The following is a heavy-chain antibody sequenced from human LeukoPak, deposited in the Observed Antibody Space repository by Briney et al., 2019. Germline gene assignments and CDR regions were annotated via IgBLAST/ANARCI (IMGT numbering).Heavy chain of an antibody. Sequence: GGALRLSCVPPGFTFSSSWVQCGSDGLEERLLRVSRINSEGTSTSNADFVKGRFAISRDNAKNTLYLQMNSLRAEDTAVYYCARNYVWGNYRYFDYWGQGTLVTVSS. CDR2: INSEGTST. CDR1: GFTFSSSW. V-gene: IGHV3-74*01. J-gene: IGHJ4*02. CDR3: ARNYVWGNYRYFDY. D-gene: IGHD3-16*02.